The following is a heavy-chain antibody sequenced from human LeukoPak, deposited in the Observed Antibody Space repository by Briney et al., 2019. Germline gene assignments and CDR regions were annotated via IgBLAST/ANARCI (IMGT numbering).Heavy chain of an antibody. V-gene: IGHV3-23*01. D-gene: IGHD3-10*01. CDR3: AKRGVVIRVILVGFHKQAYYFDS. J-gene: IGHJ4*02. CDR1: GITLSNYG. Sequence: QTGGSLRLSCAVSGITLSNYGMSWVRQAPGKGLEWVAGISDSGGSTNYADSVKGRFTISRDNAKNTLYLQMNSLRAEDTAVYFCAKRGVVIRVILVGFHKQAYYFDSWGQGALVTVSS. CDR2: ISDSGGST.